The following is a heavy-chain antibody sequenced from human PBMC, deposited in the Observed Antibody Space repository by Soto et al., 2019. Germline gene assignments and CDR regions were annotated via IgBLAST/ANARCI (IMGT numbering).Heavy chain of an antibody. CDR2: IIPIFGTA. D-gene: IGHD3-22*01. J-gene: IGHJ4*02. CDR1: GGTFSSYA. CDR3: AREPYYYDSSGYFYFDY. V-gene: IGHV1-69*12. Sequence: QVQLVQSGAEVKKPGSSVKVSCKASGGTFSSYAISWVRQAPGQGLEWMGGIIPIFGTANYAQKFQGRVTITADESTSTAYMELSSLRSEDTAVYYCAREPYYYDSSGYFYFDYWGQGTLVTVSS.